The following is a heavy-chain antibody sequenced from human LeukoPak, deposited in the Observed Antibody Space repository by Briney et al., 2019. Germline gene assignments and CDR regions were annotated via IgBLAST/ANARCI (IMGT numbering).Heavy chain of an antibody. Sequence: GGSLRLSRAASGFTFSSYAMSWVRQAPGKGLEWVSAISGSGGSTSYADSVKGPFTISRDNSKNTLYLQMNSLRAEDTAVYYCAKGGTYSSSWTFDYWGQGTLVTVSS. CDR2: ISGSGGST. CDR1: GFTFSSYA. V-gene: IGHV3-23*01. D-gene: IGHD6-13*01. J-gene: IGHJ4*02. CDR3: AKGGTYSSSWTFDY.